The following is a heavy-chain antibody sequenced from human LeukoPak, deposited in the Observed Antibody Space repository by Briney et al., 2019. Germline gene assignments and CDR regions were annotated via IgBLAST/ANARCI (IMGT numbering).Heavy chain of an antibody. Sequence: KPSETLSLTCAVYGGSFSGYYWSWIRQPPGKGLEWIGEINHSGSTNYNSSLKSRVTISVDTSKNQFSLKLSSVTAADTAVYYCAGAVVVVAALHPWGQGTLVTVSS. J-gene: IGHJ5*02. CDR2: INHSGST. CDR3: AGAVVVVAALHP. D-gene: IGHD2-15*01. V-gene: IGHV4-34*01. CDR1: GGSFSGYY.